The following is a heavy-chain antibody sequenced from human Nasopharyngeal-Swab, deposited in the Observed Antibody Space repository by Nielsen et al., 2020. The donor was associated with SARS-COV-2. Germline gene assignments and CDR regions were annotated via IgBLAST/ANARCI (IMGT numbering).Heavy chain of an antibody. CDR2: INPDGSEK. CDR3: AHYASAAY. CDR1: GFNFNTSW. V-gene: IGHV3-7*03. Sequence: GGSLRLSCADSGFNFNTSWMTWVRQAPGKGLEWVANINPDGSEKNYVDSVKGRFTISRDNAESSLYLQMKSLRGDNTAVYYCAHYASAAYWGQGTLVTVSS. J-gene: IGHJ4*02. D-gene: IGHD3-16*01.